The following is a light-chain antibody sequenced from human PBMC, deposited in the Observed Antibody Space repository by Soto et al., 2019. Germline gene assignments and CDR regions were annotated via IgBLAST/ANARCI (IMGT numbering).Light chain of an antibody. CDR1: QTVNNK. J-gene: IGKJ4*01. V-gene: IGKV3-15*01. Sequence: EILMTQSPATLSVSPGERATLSCRATQTVNNKVVWYQHKPGQAPRLLIYGASTRATGIPARFSGSGSGAEFTLTISSLQYEDFAVYYCQHYVTWPLTFGGGTKVDIK. CDR2: GAS. CDR3: QHYVTWPLT.